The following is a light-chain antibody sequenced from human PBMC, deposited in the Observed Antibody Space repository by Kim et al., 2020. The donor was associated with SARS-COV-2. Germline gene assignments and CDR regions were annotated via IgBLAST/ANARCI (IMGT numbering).Light chain of an antibody. CDR1: SSAVGGYNY. Sequence: GQSITISCTGTSSAVGGYNYVSWYQQHPGKAPKLMINDVSNRPSGVSNRFSGSKSGNTASLTISGLQAEDEADYYCSSYTSSDTLVFGGGTKVTVL. CDR3: SSYTSSDTLV. CDR2: DVS. V-gene: IGLV2-14*03. J-gene: IGLJ2*01.